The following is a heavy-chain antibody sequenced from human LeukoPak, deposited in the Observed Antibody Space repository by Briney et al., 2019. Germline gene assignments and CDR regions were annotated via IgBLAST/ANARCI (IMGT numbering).Heavy chain of an antibody. CDR2: ISSSSSYT. CDR3: AREDVVNYYDSSGYPNFDY. D-gene: IGHD3-22*01. CDR1: GFTFSDYY. Sequence: PGGSLRLSCAASGFTFSDYYMSWIRQAPGKGLEWVSYISSSSSYTNYADSVKGRFTISRDNAKNSLYLQINSLRAEDTAVYYCAREDVVNYYDSSGYPNFDYWGQGTLVTVSS. J-gene: IGHJ4*02. V-gene: IGHV3-11*05.